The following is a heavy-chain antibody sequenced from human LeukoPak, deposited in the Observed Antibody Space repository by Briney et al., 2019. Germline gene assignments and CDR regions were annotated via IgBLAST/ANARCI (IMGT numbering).Heavy chain of an antibody. CDR1: GFTFSNAW. CDR2: ISSSSSYI. D-gene: IGHD5-24*01. Sequence: GGSLRLSCAASGFTFSNAWMNWVRQAPGKGLEWVSSISSSSSYIYYADSVKGRFTISRDNAKNSLYLQMNSLRAEDTAVYYCARVEMATITPWYFDYWGQGTLVTVSS. CDR3: ARVEMATITPWYFDY. V-gene: IGHV3-21*01. J-gene: IGHJ4*02.